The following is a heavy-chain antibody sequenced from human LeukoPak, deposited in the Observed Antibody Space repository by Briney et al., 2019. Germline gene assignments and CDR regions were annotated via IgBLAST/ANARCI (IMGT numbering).Heavy chain of an antibody. D-gene: IGHD2-15*01. J-gene: IGHJ5*02. CDR1: GYTFTGYY. CDR2: INPNSGGT. Sequence: GASVKVSCKAAGYTFTGYYMFWVRQAPGQGLEWMGRINPNSGGTNYAQKLQGRVTMTRDTSISPAYMELSRLRSDDTAVYYCARGYCSGGSCYSVENWFDPWGQGTLVTVSS. V-gene: IGHV1-2*06. CDR3: ARGYCSGGSCYSVENWFDP.